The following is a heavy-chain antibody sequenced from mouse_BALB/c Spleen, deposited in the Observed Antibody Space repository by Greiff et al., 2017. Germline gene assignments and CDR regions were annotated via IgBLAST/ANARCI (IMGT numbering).Heavy chain of an antibody. D-gene: IGHD2-4*01. J-gene: IGHJ3*01. Sequence: EVQRVESGGGLVQPGGSLKLSCAASGFTFSSYGMSWVRQTPDKRLELVATINSNGGSTYYPDSVKGRFTISRDNAKNTLYLQMSSLKSEDTAMYYCASLYDYDGGWFAYWGQGTLVTVSA. CDR1: GFTFSSYG. CDR2: INSNGGST. V-gene: IGHV5-6-3*01. CDR3: ASLYDYDGGWFAY.